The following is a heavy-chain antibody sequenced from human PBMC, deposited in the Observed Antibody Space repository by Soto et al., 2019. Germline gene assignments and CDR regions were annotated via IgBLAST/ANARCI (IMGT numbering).Heavy chain of an antibody. CDR2: IIPMFGTA. Sequence: QVQLVQSGAEVKKPGSSVKVSCKASGGTFSTDSIRWVRQAPGQGLEWMGGIIPMFGTANNAQKLHGRVKITADESTSTAYMELSGLRSEDTAVYFCAREIDGYCGMDVWGQWTTVTVAS. CDR3: AREIDGYCGMDV. CDR1: GGTFSTDS. V-gene: IGHV1-69*12. J-gene: IGHJ6*02.